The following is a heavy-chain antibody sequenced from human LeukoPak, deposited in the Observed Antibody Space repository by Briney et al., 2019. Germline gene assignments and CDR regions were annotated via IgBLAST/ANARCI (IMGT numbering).Heavy chain of an antibody. D-gene: IGHD2-2*01. J-gene: IGHJ3*02. CDR1: GSTFSSYW. CDR3: ATEVGSPAIRSAFNI. Sequence: GGSLRLSCAASGSTFSSYWMSWVRQAPGKGLEWVANIKQDGNEVNYVDSVKGRFTISRDNAKNSLYLQMNSLRAEDTAVYYCATEVGSPAIRSAFNIWGQGTMVTVSS. V-gene: IGHV3-7*01. CDR2: IKQDGNEV.